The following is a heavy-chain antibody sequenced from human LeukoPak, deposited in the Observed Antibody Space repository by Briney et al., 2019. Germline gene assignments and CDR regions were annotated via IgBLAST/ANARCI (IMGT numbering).Heavy chain of an antibody. V-gene: IGHV1-69*01. J-gene: IGHJ4*02. Sequence: GSSVTVSCKASGGTFSSYAISWVRQAPGQGLEWMGGIIPIFGTANYAQKFQGRVTITADESTSTAYMELSSLRSEDTAVYYCARVLEYYYGSGSYHHYIDYWGQGTLVTVSS. CDR3: ARVLEYYYGSGSYHHYIDY. CDR2: IIPIFGTA. D-gene: IGHD3-10*01. CDR1: GGTFSSYA.